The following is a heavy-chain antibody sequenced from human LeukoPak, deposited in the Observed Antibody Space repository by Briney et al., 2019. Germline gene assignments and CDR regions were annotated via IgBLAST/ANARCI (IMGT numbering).Heavy chain of an antibody. CDR1: GFTLSSYA. CDR3: ARAHRSLRAAVAGTVVY. CDR2: ISYDGSNK. V-gene: IGHV3-30-3*01. Sequence: GGSLRLSCAASGFTLSSYAMPWVRQAPGKGLEWVAVISYDGSNKYYADSVKGRFTISRDNSKNTLYLQMNSLRAEDTAVYYCARAHRSLRAAVAGTVVYWGQGTLVTVSS. D-gene: IGHD6-19*01. J-gene: IGHJ4*02.